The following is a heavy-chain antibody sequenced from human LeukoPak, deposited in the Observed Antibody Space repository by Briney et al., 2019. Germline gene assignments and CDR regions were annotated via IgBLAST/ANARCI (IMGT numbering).Heavy chain of an antibody. CDR2: ISSNGGST. CDR1: GFTFSSYG. J-gene: IGHJ3*02. V-gene: IGHV3-64*01. Sequence: GGSLRLSCAASGFTFSSYGMHWVRQAPGKGLEYVSAISSNGGSTYYANSVKGRFTISRDNSKNTLYLQMGSLRAEDMAVYYCARIKYCGGDCYSGAFDIWGQGTMVTVSS. CDR3: ARIKYCGGDCYSGAFDI. D-gene: IGHD2-21*02.